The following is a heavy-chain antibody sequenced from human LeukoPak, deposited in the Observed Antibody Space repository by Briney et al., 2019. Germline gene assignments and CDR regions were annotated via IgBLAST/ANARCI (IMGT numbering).Heavy chain of an antibody. Sequence: SVKVSCKASGGTFSSYAISWVRQAPGQGLEWMGGIIPIFGTANYAQKFQGRVTISADESTSTAYMELSSLRSEDTAVYYCARANYDFWSGYYYYYYGMDVWGQGTTVTVSS. CDR2: IIPIFGTA. V-gene: IGHV1-69*13. D-gene: IGHD3-3*01. J-gene: IGHJ6*02. CDR3: ARANYDFWSGYYYYYYGMDV. CDR1: GGTFSSYA.